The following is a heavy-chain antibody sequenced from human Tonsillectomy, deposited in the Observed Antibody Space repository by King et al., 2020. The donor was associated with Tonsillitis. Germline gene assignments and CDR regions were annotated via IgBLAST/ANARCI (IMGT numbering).Heavy chain of an antibody. CDR1: GFTFTGYY. D-gene: IGHD5-18*01. CDR2: INPNSGVT. CDR3: ARDVGGYSYGLFNY. J-gene: IGHJ4*02. V-gene: IGHV1-2*02. Sequence: VQLVESGADVKKPGASVKVSCKASGFTFTGYYIHWVRQAPGQGLEWMGWINPNSGVTNYAQRLQGRVTMTRDTSISTAYMELSRLTSDDTAMFYCARDVGGYSYGLFNYWGQGTLVTVSS.